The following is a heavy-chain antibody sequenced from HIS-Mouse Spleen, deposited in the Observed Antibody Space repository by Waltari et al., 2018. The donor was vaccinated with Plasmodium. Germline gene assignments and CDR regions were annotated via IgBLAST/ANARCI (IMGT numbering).Heavy chain of an antibody. Sequence: QVQLQQWGAGLLKPSETLSLTCAVYGGSFSGYYWSWIRQPPGKGLEWIGEINHSGSTKYNPSRKRRVTISVDTSKSQFSLKLSSVTAADTAVYDCARVTSSGVYWYFDLWGRGTLVTVSS. J-gene: IGHJ2*01. CDR1: GGSFSGYY. CDR2: INHSGST. CDR3: ARVTSSGVYWYFDL. D-gene: IGHD3-3*01. V-gene: IGHV4-34*01.